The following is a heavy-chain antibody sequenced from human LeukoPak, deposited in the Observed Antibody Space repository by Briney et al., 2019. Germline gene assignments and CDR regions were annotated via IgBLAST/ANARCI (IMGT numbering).Heavy chain of an antibody. CDR2: ISSSGSTI. CDR3: ARASEMITFGGVTDI. Sequence: GGSLRLSCAASGSTFSSYEMNWVRQAPGKGLEWVSYISSSGSTIYYADSVKGRFTISRDNAKNSLYLQMNSLRAEDTAVYYCARASEMITFGGVTDIWGQGTMVTVSS. J-gene: IGHJ3*02. CDR1: GSTFSSYE. V-gene: IGHV3-48*03. D-gene: IGHD3-16*01.